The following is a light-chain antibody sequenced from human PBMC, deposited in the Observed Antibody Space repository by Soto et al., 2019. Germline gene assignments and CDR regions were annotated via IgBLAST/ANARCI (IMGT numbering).Light chain of an antibody. CDR1: QSINNL. Sequence: DIQMTQSPSTLPASVGDRVTITCRASQSINNLLAWYQQKPGKAPKFLIYDVSTLESGVPSRFSGSGSGTDFTLTISSLQPEDFATYYCQQSSSTPITFGQGTRLEIK. CDR2: DVS. V-gene: IGKV1-39*01. J-gene: IGKJ5*01. CDR3: QQSSSTPIT.